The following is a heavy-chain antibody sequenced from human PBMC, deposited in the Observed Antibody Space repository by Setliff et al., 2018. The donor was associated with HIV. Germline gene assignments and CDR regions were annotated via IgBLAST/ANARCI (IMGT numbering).Heavy chain of an antibody. CDR3: AKGSGKITIYYYYMDV. V-gene: IGHV3-9*01. CDR2: ISWNSGTI. CDR1: GFPFDQYA. Sequence: GGSLRLSCAASGFPFDQYAMHWVRQVPGKGLEWVSGISWNSGTIAYADSVKGRFTVSRDNSKNTLYLQMNSLRAEDTAVHYCAKGSGKITIYYYYMDVWGKGTTVTVSS. J-gene: IGHJ6*03. D-gene: IGHD3-3*01.